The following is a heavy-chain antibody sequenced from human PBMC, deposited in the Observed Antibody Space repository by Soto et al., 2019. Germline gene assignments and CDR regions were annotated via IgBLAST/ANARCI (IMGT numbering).Heavy chain of an antibody. CDR1: GVSITSYY. Sequence: QVQLQESGPGLVKPSETLSLTCTVSGVSITSYYWSWIRQPPGKGLEWIGYVYYSGTTKYSPSLNAPVPLSXXXYXXPLSLKSSSLTAADTAVYYCARRGQRGGWVGWVDPWGKETVVSVSS. CDR3: ARRGQRGGWVGWVDP. V-gene: IGHV4-59*08. CDR2: VYYSGTT. D-gene: IGHD6-19*01. J-gene: IGHJ5*02.